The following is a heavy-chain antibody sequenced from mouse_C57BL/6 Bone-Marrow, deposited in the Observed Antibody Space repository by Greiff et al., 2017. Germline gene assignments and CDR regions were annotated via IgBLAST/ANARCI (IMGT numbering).Heavy chain of an antibody. Sequence: VQLQQSGAELVRPGASVTLSCTASGFNIKDDYMHWVKQRPEQGLEWIGWIDPENGDTEYASKFPGKATITADTSSDTAYLQLSRLTSESTAVYFCTGTVVAHWYFDVWGTGTTVTVSS. D-gene: IGHD1-1*01. J-gene: IGHJ1*03. CDR2: IDPENGDT. V-gene: IGHV14-4*01. CDR3: TGTVVAHWYFDV. CDR1: GFNIKDDY.